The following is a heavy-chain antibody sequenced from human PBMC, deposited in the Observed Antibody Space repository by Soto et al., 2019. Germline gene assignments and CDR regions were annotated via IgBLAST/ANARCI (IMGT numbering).Heavy chain of an antibody. J-gene: IGHJ6*02. CDR1: GFTFSGAA. V-gene: IGHV3-73*01. CDR3: RGYCISSSCYESGMDV. CDR2: IRSKANSYAT. D-gene: IGHD2-2*01. Sequence: EVQLVESGGGLVQPGGSLKLSCAASGFTFSGAAMHWVRQASGKGLEWVGRIRSKANSYATEYAASVKGRFTISRDDSKNTAYLQMNCLKTEDTAVYYCRGYCISSSCYESGMDVWGQGTTVIVSS.